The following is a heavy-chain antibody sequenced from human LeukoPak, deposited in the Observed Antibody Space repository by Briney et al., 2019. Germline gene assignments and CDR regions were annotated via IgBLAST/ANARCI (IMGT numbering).Heavy chain of an antibody. J-gene: IGHJ5*02. CDR3: ARGIAVAGNLNWSQLRLNNWFDP. D-gene: IGHD6-19*01. CDR2: ISSSSSYI. Sequence: PGGSLRLSCAASGFTFSSYSMNWVRQAPGKGLEWVSSISSSSSYIYYADSVKGRFTISRDNAKNPLYLQMNSLRAEDTAVYYCARGIAVAGNLNWSQLRLNNWFDPWGQGTLVTVSS. V-gene: IGHV3-21*01. CDR1: GFTFSSYS.